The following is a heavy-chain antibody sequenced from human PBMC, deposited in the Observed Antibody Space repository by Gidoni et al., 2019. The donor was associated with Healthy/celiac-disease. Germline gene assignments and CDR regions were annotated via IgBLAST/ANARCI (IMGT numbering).Heavy chain of an antibody. CDR3: AREGAGRYCSGGSCYSPFYYYYYGMDV. D-gene: IGHD2-15*01. CDR1: GFTFSDYY. Sequence: QVQLVESGGGLVKPGGSLRLSCAASGFTFSDYYMSWIRQAPGKGLEWVSYISSSGSTIYYADSVKGRFTISRDNAKNSLYLQMNSLRAEDTAVYYCAREGAGRYCSGGSCYSPFYYYYYGMDVWGQGTTVTVFS. V-gene: IGHV3-11*01. J-gene: IGHJ6*02. CDR2: ISSSGSTI.